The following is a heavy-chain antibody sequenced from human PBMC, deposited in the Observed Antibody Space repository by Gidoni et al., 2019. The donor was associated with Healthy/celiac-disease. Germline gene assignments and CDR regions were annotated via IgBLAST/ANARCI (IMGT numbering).Heavy chain of an antibody. CDR1: GGTFSSYA. Sequence: QVQLVQSGAEVKKPGSSVKVSCTASGGTFSSYAISWVRQAPGQGLEGMGGISPICGTANYAKKFQGRGTITADESTSTAYMELSSRRSEDTAVYYCARDLYRGSGPGYYYYYMDVWGKGTTVTVSS. V-gene: IGHV1-69*01. CDR3: ARDLYRGSGPGYYYYYMDV. CDR2: ISPICGTA. D-gene: IGHD3-10*01. J-gene: IGHJ6*03.